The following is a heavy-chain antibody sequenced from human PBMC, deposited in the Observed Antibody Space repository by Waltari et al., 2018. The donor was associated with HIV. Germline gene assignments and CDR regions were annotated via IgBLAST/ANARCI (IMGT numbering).Heavy chain of an antibody. V-gene: IGHV3-7*01. CDR2: MKHDGSEK. D-gene: IGHD3-16*02. Sequence: EVQLVESGGDLVQPGGSLRLSCAVSGFSFSSFWMRWVRQAPGKGLEWVASMKHDGSEKYYVDSVKGRFTISRDNAKNSLFLQMDSLRAEDTALYYCSRLSYHAFDLWGQGTMVTVSS. J-gene: IGHJ3*01. CDR3: SRLSYHAFDL. CDR1: GFSFSSFW.